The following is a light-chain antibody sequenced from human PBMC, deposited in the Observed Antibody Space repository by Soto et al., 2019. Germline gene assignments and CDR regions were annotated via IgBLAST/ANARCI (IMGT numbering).Light chain of an antibody. CDR2: LGS. CDR1: HSLLHSNGYNY. V-gene: IGKV2-28*01. CDR3: MQALQTPVT. Sequence: DIVMTQSPLSLPVTPGEPASISCRSSHSLLHSNGYNYLDWYLQKPGPSPQLLIYLGSNRASGVPDRFSGSGSGTDFTLKISRVEAEDVGVYYCMQALQTPVTFGQGTRLEIK. J-gene: IGKJ5*01.